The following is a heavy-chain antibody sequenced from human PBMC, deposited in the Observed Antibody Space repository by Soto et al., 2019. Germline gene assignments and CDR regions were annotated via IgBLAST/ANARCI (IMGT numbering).Heavy chain of an antibody. D-gene: IGHD6-6*01. Sequence: QVQLGQSGAEVKKPGASVKVSCKASGYTFTSYGISWVRQAPGQGLEWMGWISAYNGNTNYAEKLQGRVTMTTDISTSTAYMSLRSLRSDDTAVYYFARGIAARPNWFDPWGQGTLVNVSS. J-gene: IGHJ5*02. CDR1: GYTFTSYG. V-gene: IGHV1-18*01. CDR2: ISAYNGNT. CDR3: ARGIAARPNWFDP.